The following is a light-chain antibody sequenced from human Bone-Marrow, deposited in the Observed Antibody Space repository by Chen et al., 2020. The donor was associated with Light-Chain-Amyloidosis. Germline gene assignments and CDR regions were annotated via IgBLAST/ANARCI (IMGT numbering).Light chain of an antibody. J-gene: IGLJ2*01. CDR3: QSADSSGTYEVI. CDR1: DLPTKY. Sequence: SYELTQPPSVSVSPGQTARITCSGDDLPTKYAYWYQQKPGQAPVLVIHRDTERPSGISWRFSGSSSGTTATLTISGVQAEDEAAYHCQSADSSGTYEVIFGGGTKLTVL. CDR2: RDT. V-gene: IGLV3-25*03.